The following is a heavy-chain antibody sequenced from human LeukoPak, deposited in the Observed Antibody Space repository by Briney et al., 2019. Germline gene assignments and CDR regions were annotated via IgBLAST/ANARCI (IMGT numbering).Heavy chain of an antibody. Sequence: GGSLRLSCAASGFTFSTYTMSWVRQAPGKGLEWVSLISGSGGSTYYADSVKGRFTISRDNSKNTLYLKMNSLRVEDTAVYYCARRHDSSGYYYFDHWGQGTLVTVSS. CDR1: GFTFSTYT. V-gene: IGHV3-23*01. CDR2: ISGSGGST. J-gene: IGHJ4*02. D-gene: IGHD3-22*01. CDR3: ARRHDSSGYYYFDH.